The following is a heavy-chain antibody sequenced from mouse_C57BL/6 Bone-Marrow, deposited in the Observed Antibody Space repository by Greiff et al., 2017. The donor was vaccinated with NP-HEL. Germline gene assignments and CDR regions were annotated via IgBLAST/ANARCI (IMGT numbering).Heavy chain of an antibody. Sequence: VQLQQSGPELVKPGASVKISCKASGYTFTDYYMNWVKQSHGKSLEWIGDINPNNGGTSYNQKFKGKATLTVDKSSSTAYMELRSLTSEDSAVYYCARGGYDVWFAYWGQGTLVTVSA. CDR3: ARGGYDVWFAY. CDR1: GYTFTDYY. J-gene: IGHJ3*01. D-gene: IGHD2-2*01. CDR2: INPNNGGT. V-gene: IGHV1-26*01.